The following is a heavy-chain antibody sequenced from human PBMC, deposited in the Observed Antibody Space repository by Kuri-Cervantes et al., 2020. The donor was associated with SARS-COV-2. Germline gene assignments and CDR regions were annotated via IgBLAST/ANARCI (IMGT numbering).Heavy chain of an antibody. Sequence: GGSLRLSCAASGFTFSSYSMNWFRQAPGKGLEWVSSISSSSSYIYYADSVKGRFTISRDNAKNSLYLQMNSLRAEDTAVYYCAKDENWVTIFESSFDYWGQGTLVTVSS. CDR1: GFTFSSYS. CDR3: AKDENWVTIFESSFDY. V-gene: IGHV3-21*04. J-gene: IGHJ4*02. D-gene: IGHD3-3*01. CDR2: ISSSSSYI.